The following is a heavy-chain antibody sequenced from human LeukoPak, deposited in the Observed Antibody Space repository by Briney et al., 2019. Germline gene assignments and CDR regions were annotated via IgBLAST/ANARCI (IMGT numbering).Heavy chain of an antibody. Sequence: PGGSLRLSCAASGFTFSDYYMSWIRQAPGKGLEWVSYISSSGSTIYYADSVKGRFTISRDNAKNSLYLQMNSLRAEDTAVYYCARNPDRAVRGVMFDTWGQGTLVTVSS. CDR3: ARNPDRAVRGVMFDT. D-gene: IGHD3-10*01. J-gene: IGHJ5*02. V-gene: IGHV3-11*01. CDR2: ISSSGSTI. CDR1: GFTFSDYY.